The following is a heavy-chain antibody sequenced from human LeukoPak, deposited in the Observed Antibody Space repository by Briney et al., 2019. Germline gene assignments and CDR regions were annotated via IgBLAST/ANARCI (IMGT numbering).Heavy chain of an antibody. CDR2: ISAYNGNT. V-gene: IGHV1-18*01. CDR3: ARGGYSYGYLDNWFDP. J-gene: IGHJ5*02. D-gene: IGHD5-18*01. Sequence: GASVTVSPTASVYTFTSYGISWVRQAPGQGVEGMGWISAYNGNTNYAQKLQGRVTMTTDTSTSTAYMELRSLRSDDTAVYYCARGGYSYGYLDNWFDPWGQGTLVTVSS. CDR1: VYTFTSYG.